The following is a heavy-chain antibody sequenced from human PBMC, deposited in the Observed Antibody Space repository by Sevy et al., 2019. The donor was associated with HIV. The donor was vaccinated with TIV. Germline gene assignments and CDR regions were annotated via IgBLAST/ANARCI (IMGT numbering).Heavy chain of an antibody. CDR3: GTARRGTTVYYYYGMDV. CDR1: GYSFTDYY. Sequence: ASVKVSCKASGYSFTDYYMHWVRQAPGQGLEWMAWINPKNDVTNYAQKFQGRVTMTRDTSTSTAYMELTRRRSDDTAVYYYGTARRGTTVYYYYGMDVWGQGTTVTVSS. J-gene: IGHJ6*02. V-gene: IGHV1-2*02. CDR2: INPKNDVT. D-gene: IGHD4-17*01.